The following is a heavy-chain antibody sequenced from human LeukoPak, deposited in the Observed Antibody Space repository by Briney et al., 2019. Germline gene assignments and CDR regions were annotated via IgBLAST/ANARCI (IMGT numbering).Heavy chain of an antibody. CDR2: IIPIFGTA. J-gene: IGHJ4*02. D-gene: IGHD3-22*01. V-gene: IGHV1-69*13. CDR3: ATDSSGYIIDY. Sequence: ASVKVSCKASGGTFSSYAISWVRQAPGQGLEWMGGIIPIFGTANYAQKFQGRVTITADESTSTAYMELSSLRSKDTAVYYCATDSSGYIIDYWGQGTLVTVSS. CDR1: GGTFSSYA.